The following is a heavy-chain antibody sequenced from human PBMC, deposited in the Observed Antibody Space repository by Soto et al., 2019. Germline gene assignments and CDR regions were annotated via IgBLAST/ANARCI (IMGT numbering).Heavy chain of an antibody. J-gene: IGHJ4*02. V-gene: IGHV1-18*01. D-gene: IGHD6-19*01. CDR3: ARDAPSSSWSGIAVGGTHDY. CDR1: GYIFTSYG. Sequence: ASVKVSCKASGYIFTSYGISWVRQAPGQGLEWMGWISAYNGNTNYAQKLQGRVTMTTDTSTSTAYMELRSLRSDDTAVYYCARDAPSSSWSGIAVGGTHDYWGQGTLVIVSS. CDR2: ISAYNGNT.